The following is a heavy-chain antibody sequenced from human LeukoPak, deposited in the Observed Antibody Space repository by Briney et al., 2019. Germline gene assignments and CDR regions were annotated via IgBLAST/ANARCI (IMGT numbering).Heavy chain of an antibody. CDR1: GFTFSSYA. Sequence: GGSLRLSCAASGFTFSSYAMHWVRQAPGKGLEWVAVISYDGSNKYYADSVKGRFTISRDNSKNTLYLQMNSLRAEDTAVYYCAKTRGGFPYDVLDIWGQGTMVTVSS. CDR3: AKTRGGFPYDVLDI. J-gene: IGHJ3*02. CDR2: ISYDGSNK. V-gene: IGHV3-30*18. D-gene: IGHD3-16*01.